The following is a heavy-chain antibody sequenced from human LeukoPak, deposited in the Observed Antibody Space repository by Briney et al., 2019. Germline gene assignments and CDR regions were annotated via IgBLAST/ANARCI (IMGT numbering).Heavy chain of an antibody. V-gene: IGHV3-11*01. Sequence: GGSLRLSCAASGFTFSDYYMSWIRQAPGKGLEWVSYISSSGSTIYYADSVKGRFTISRDNAKNSLYLQMNSLRAEDTAVYYCAKEGRLGYCSSTSCRPIDYWGQGTLVTVSS. CDR1: GFTFSDYY. J-gene: IGHJ4*02. CDR2: ISSSGSTI. D-gene: IGHD2-2*01. CDR3: AKEGRLGYCSSTSCRPIDY.